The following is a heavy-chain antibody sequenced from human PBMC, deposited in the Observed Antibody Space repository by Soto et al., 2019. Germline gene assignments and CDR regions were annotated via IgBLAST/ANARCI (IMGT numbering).Heavy chain of an antibody. J-gene: IGHJ3*02. CDR2: IGTAGET. CDR3: ARGATYYYGSGSPRAFDI. D-gene: IGHD3-10*01. CDR1: GFTFSSYD. Sequence: GGSLRLSCAASGFTFSSYDMHWVRQATGKGLEWVSAIGTAGETYYPGSVKGRFTISRENAKNSLYLQMNSLRAGDTAVYYCARGATYYYGSGSPRAFDIWGQGTMVTVSS. V-gene: IGHV3-13*01.